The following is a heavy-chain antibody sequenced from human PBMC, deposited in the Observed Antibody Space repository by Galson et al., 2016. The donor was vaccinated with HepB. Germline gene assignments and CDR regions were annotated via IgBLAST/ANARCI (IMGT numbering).Heavy chain of an antibody. CDR2: INCGGTNT. Sequence: SLRLSCAASGFTFNSNWMHWVRQAPGKGLVWVSRINCGGTNTDYADSVKGRFAISRDNAKNTLYLQMTNLRAEDTAVYYCARGNGRPGERGDYWGQGTLVTVSS. D-gene: IGHD1-1*01. CDR1: GFTFNSNW. CDR3: ARGNGRPGERGDY. V-gene: IGHV3-74*01. J-gene: IGHJ4*02.